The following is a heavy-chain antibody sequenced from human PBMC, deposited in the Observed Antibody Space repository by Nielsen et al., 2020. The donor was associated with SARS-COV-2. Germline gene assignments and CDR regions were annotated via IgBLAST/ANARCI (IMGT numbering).Heavy chain of an antibody. CDR3: ARLSNRGNWYFDL. D-gene: IGHD7-27*01. CDR2: IYYSGST. CDR1: GGSISSSSYY. V-gene: IGHV4-39*01. Sequence: SETLSLTCTVSGGSISSSSYYWGWIRQPPGKGLEWIGSIYYSGSTYYNPSLKSRVTISVDTSKNQFSLKLSSVTAADTAVYYCARLSNRGNWYFDLWGRGTLVTVSS. J-gene: IGHJ2*01.